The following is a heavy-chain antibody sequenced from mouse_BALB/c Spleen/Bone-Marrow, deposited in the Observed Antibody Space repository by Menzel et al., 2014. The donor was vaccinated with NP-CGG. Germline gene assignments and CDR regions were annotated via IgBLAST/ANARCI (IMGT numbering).Heavy chain of an antibody. J-gene: IGHJ1*01. CDR2: IYSGGST. V-gene: IGHV5-6-5*01. CDR1: GFTLSTYA. CDR3: ARRYYGYWYFDV. D-gene: IGHD1-1*01. Sequence: EVQRVESGGGLVKPGGSLKLSCAASGFTLSTYAMSWVRQTPEKRLEWVASIYSGGSTYYPDSVKGRFTISRDNARNILYLQMNSLRSEGTAMYYCARRYYGYWYFDVWGAGTTVTVSS.